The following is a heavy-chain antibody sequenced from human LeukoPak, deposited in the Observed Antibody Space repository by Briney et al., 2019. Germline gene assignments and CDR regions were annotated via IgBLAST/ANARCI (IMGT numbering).Heavy chain of an antibody. CDR1: GYTFTSYG. Sequence: ASVKVSCKASGYTFTSYGISWVRQAPGQGLEWMGWISAYNGNTNYAQKLQGRVTMTTDTSTSTAYMELRSLRSDDAAVYYCARDRPVEMATSDFDYWGQGTLDTVSS. CDR3: ARDRPVEMATSDFDY. J-gene: IGHJ4*02. D-gene: IGHD5-24*01. CDR2: ISAYNGNT. V-gene: IGHV1-18*01.